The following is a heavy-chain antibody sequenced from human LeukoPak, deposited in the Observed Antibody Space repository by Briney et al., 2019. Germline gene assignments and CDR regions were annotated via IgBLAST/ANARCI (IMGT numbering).Heavy chain of an antibody. Sequence: SQTLSPTCTVSGGSISSGSYYWSWIRQPAGKGLEWIGRIYTSGSTNYNPSLESRVTISVDTSKNQFSLKLSSVTAADTAVYYCARDLFGEYWGQGTLVTVSS. CDR2: IYTSGST. D-gene: IGHD3-10*01. CDR1: GGSISSGSYY. CDR3: ARDLFGEY. J-gene: IGHJ4*02. V-gene: IGHV4-61*02.